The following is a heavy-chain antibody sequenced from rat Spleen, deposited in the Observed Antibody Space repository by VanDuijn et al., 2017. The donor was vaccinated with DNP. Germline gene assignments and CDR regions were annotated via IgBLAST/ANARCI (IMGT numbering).Heavy chain of an antibody. J-gene: IGHJ2*01. V-gene: IGHV5-20*01. CDR2: ISYDGGST. D-gene: IGHD1-11*01. Sequence: EVQLVESGGGLVQPGRSLKLSCAASGFTFSDYYMAWVRQAPTKGLEWVAYISYDGGSTYYGDSVKGRFTISRDNAKSTLYLQMNSLRSEDTATYYCARDNYGGYYWGHGVMVTVSS. CDR3: ARDNYGGYY. CDR1: GFTFSDYY.